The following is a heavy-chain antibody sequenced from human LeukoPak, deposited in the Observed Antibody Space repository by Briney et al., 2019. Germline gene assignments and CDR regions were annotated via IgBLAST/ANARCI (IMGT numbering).Heavy chain of an antibody. V-gene: IGHV3-48*03. J-gene: IGHJ3*02. CDR1: GFTFSSYE. D-gene: IGHD3-3*01. Sequence: GGSLRLSCAASGFTFSSYEMNWVRQAPGKGLEWVSYISSSGITIYYADSVKGRFTISRDNAKNSLYLQMNSLRAEDTAVYYCARALSNYDFWSGSDAFDIWGQGTMVTVSS. CDR3: ARALSNYDFWSGSDAFDI. CDR2: ISSSGITI.